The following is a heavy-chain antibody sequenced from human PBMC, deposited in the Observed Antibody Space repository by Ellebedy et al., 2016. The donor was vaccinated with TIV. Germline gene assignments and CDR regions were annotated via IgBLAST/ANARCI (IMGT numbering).Heavy chain of an antibody. CDR3: ARHVGWELPYFDY. J-gene: IGHJ4*02. CDR1: GGSISNYY. CDR2: IYNGGTT. V-gene: IGHV4-59*08. D-gene: IGHD1-26*01. Sequence: SETLSLTCTVSGGSISNYYWTWIRQPPGKGLEFIGYIYNGGTTNFNPSLKGRVTISVDTSKNQFSLKLSSVTAADTAVYYCARHVGWELPYFDYWGQGTLVTVSS.